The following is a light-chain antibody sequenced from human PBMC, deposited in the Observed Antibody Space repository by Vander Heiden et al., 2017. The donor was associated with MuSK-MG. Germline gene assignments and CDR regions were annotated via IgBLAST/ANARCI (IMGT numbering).Light chain of an antibody. CDR2: KAS. Sequence: DIQMTQSPSTLSASVGDRVTITCRASQSISSWLAWYHQKPGKAPKLLIYKASIFESGVPSRFSGSGSGTEFTLTISSLQPHDLATYYCQQDNSYSRTFGQGTKLEIK. CDR3: QQDNSYSRT. J-gene: IGKJ1*01. CDR1: QSISSW. V-gene: IGKV1-5*03.